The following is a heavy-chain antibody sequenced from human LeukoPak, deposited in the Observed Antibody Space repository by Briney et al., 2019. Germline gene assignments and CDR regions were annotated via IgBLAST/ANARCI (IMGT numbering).Heavy chain of an antibody. CDR2: ISAYNGNT. CDR3: ARGAGEGSGRKNWFDP. Sequence: GASVKVSCKASGYTFTSYGISWVRQAPGQGLEWMGWISAYNGNTNYAQKFQGRVTMTRDTSISTAYMELSRLRSDDTAVYYCARGAGEGSGRKNWFDPWGQGTLVTVSS. D-gene: IGHD3-10*01. CDR1: GYTFTSYG. J-gene: IGHJ5*02. V-gene: IGHV1-18*01.